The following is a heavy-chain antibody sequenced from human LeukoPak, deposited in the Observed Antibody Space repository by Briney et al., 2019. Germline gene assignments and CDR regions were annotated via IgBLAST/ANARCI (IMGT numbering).Heavy chain of an antibody. CDR1: GYTFTDYP. CDR2: INAGNGNT. CDR3: AREFLWFGELPAFDY. Sequence: ASVKVSCKTSGYTFTDYPMHWVRQAPGQRLEWMGWINAGNGNTKYSQNFQGRVTITRDTSASTAYMEVSSLRAEDTAVYYCAREFLWFGELPAFDYWGQGALVTVSS. D-gene: IGHD3-10*01. V-gene: IGHV1-3*01. J-gene: IGHJ4*02.